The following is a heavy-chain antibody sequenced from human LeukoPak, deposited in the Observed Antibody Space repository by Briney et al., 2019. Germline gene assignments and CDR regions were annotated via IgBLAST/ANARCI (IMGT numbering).Heavy chain of an antibody. D-gene: IGHD6-6*01. CDR1: GFTFSSYS. CDR3: ARDLIYLVLDY. Sequence: GGSLRLSCAASGFTFSSYSMNWVRQAPGKGLEWVSYISSSSSTIYYADSVKGRFTISRDNSKNTLYLQMNSLRAEDTAVYYCARDLIYLVLDYWGQGTLVTVSS. J-gene: IGHJ4*02. V-gene: IGHV3-48*01. CDR2: ISSSSSTI.